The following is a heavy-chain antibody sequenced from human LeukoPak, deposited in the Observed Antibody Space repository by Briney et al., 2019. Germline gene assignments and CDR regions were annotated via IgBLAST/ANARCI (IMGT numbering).Heavy chain of an antibody. CDR1: GFTFSSYA. D-gene: IGHD6-13*01. J-gene: IGHJ4*02. V-gene: IGHV3-23*01. Sequence: GGSLRLSCAASGFTFSSYAMSWVRQAPGKGLEWVSAISGSGGSTYYADSVKGRFTISRDNSKNTLYLQMNSLRAEDTAVYYCARGTSISSHPPCDYWGQGTLVTVSS. CDR2: ISGSGGST. CDR3: ARGTSISSHPPCDY.